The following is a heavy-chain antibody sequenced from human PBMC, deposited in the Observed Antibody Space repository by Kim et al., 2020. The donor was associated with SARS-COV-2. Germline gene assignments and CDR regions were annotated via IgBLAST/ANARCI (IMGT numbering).Heavy chain of an antibody. V-gene: IGHV7-4-1*02. Sequence: ASVKVSCKASGYTFTSYAMNWVRQAPGQGLEWMGWINTNTGNPTYAQGFTGRFVFSLDTSVSTAYLQISSLKAEDTAVYYCARRPDEHYYYYYGMDVWGQGTTVTVSS. CDR3: ARRPDEHYYYYYGMDV. CDR1: GYTFTSYA. D-gene: IGHD6-6*01. J-gene: IGHJ6*02. CDR2: INTNTGNP.